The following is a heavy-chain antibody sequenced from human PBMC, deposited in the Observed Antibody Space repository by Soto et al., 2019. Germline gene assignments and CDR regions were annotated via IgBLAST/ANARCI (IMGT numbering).Heavy chain of an antibody. Sequence: GGSLRLSCAASGLTFSSYAMIWVRQAPGKGLEWVSHISNSGRSTKYADSVKGRFTIPRDNSKNTLYLQMNSLRAEDTAIYYCAKDALAYYDFWSWGQGTLVTVSS. J-gene: IGHJ4*02. CDR3: AKDALAYYDFWS. D-gene: IGHD3-3*01. CDR1: GLTFSSYA. V-gene: IGHV3-23*01. CDR2: ISNSGRST.